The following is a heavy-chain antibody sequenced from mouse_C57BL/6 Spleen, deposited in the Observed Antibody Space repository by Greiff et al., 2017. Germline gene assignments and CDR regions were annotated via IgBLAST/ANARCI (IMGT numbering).Heavy chain of an antibody. CDR2: INPSTGGT. J-gene: IGHJ4*01. Sequence: VQLQQSGPELVKPGASVKISCKASGYSFTGYYMNWVKQSPEKSLEWIGEINPSTGGTTYNQKFKAKATLTVDKSSSTAYMQLKSLTSEDSAVYYGARTYAMDYWGQGTSVTVSS. CDR1: GYSFTGYY. CDR3: ARTYAMDY. V-gene: IGHV1-42*01.